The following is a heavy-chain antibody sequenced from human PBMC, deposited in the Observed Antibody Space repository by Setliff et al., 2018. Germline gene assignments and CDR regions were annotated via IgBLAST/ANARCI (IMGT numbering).Heavy chain of an antibody. J-gene: IGHJ4*02. D-gene: IGHD4-4*01. V-gene: IGHV3-33*06. CDR3: AKDTGYYFDY. CDR1: GFTFSSYG. Sequence: LSLSCAASGFTFSSYGMHWVRQAPGKGLEWVAVIWYDGSNKYYADSVKGRFTVSRDNSKNTLYLQMNSLRGEDTAVYYCAKDTGYYFDYWGQGTLVTVSS. CDR2: IWYDGSNK.